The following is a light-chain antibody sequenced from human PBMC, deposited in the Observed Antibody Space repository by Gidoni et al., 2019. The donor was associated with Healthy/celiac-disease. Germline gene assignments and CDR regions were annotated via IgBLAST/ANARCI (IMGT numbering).Light chain of an antibody. J-gene: IGKJ1*01. CDR1: QGISNY. V-gene: IGKV1-27*01. CDR3: QKYNSARWT. CDR2: AAS. Sequence: DIQMTQSPSSLSASVGDRVTITCRASQGISNYLAWYQQKPGKVPKLLIYAASTLQSGVPSRFSRSGSGTDFTLTISSLQPEDVATYYCQKYNSARWTFXQXTKVEIK.